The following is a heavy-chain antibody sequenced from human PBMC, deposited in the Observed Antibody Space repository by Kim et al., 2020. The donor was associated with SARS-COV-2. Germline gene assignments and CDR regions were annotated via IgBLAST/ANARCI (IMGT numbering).Heavy chain of an antibody. V-gene: IGHV3-23*01. Sequence: SVKGRFTSSRDNSKNTLYLQMNSLRAEDTAVYYCAKDLAHILAVAGTSDYWGQGTLVTVSS. CDR3: AKDLAHILAVAGTSDY. D-gene: IGHD6-19*01. J-gene: IGHJ4*02.